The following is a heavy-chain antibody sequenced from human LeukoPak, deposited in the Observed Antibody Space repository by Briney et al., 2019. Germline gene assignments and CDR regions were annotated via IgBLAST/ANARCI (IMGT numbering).Heavy chain of an antibody. CDR3: ARLITDDAFDI. V-gene: IGHV1-46*01. Sequence: ASVKVSCKASGFTFTNYYMHWVRQAPGQGLEWMGLINPSGSSTNYAQKFRGRVTMTRGTSTTTVYMELSSLRSDDTAVYYCARLITDDAFDIWGQGTMVTVSS. CDR2: INPSGSST. D-gene: IGHD1-14*01. CDR1: GFTFTNYY. J-gene: IGHJ3*02.